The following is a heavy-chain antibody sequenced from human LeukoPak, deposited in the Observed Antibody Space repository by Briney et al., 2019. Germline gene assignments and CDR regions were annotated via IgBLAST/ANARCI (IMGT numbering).Heavy chain of an antibody. V-gene: IGHV1-69*02. CDR3: ARGPITNDFWSGYYSDY. CDR2: IIPILGIA. J-gene: IGHJ4*02. CDR1: GGTFSSYT. D-gene: IGHD3-3*01. Sequence: SVKVSCKASGGTFSSYTISWVRQAPGQGLEWMGRIIPILGIANCAQKFQGRVTITADKSTSTAYMELSSLRSEDTAVYYCARGPITNDFWSGYYSDYWGQGTLVTVSS.